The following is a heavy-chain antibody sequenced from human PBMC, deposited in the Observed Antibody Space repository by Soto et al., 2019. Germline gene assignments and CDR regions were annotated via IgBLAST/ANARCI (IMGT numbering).Heavy chain of an antibody. Sequence: GGSLRLSCAASGFTFSSYGMHWVRQAPGKGLEWVAVIWYDGSNKYYADSVKGRFTISRDNSKNTLYLQMNSLRAEGTAVYYCARDQGRGYNYGSDYWGQGTLVTVSS. CDR3: ARDQGRGYNYGSDY. D-gene: IGHD5-18*01. CDR1: GFTFSSYG. CDR2: IWYDGSNK. J-gene: IGHJ4*02. V-gene: IGHV3-33*01.